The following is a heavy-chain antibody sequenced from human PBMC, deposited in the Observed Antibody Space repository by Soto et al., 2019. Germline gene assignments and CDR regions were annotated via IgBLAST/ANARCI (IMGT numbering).Heavy chain of an antibody. CDR2: ISGSGDTI. D-gene: IGHD6-13*01. V-gene: IGHV3-11*01. Sequence: SLRLSCAASGFPFSDFYMSWIRQAPGKGLEWLSHISGSGDTIYHAESVKGRFTISRDNAKNSLYLQMDRLGAEDTAVYYCARGLGTSWFFLWGQGTLVTVSS. CDR3: ARGLGTSWFFL. J-gene: IGHJ4*02. CDR1: GFPFSDFY.